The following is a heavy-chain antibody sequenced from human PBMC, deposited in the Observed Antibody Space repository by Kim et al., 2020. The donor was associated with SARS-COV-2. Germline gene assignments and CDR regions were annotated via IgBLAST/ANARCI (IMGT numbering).Heavy chain of an antibody. CDR2: IRSKAYGGTT. D-gene: IGHD3-10*01. J-gene: IGHJ3*02. V-gene: IGHV3-49*03. CDR1: GFTFGDYA. Sequence: GGSLRLSCTASGFTFGDYAMSWFRQAPGKGLEWVGFIRSKAYGGTTEYAASVKGRFTISRDDSKSIAYLQMNSLKTEDTAVYYCTRASGPGFGARDAVDIWGQGTMVTVSS. CDR3: TRASGPGFGARDAVDI.